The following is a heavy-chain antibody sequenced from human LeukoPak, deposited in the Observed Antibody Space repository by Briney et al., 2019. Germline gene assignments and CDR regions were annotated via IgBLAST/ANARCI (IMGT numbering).Heavy chain of an antibody. Sequence: PGGSLRLSCSASGFSFSTYGMHWVRQAPGKGLEYVSAISSNGGSTHYADSVKGRFTISRDNSKSTLFLQMSSLRADDTAVYYCAKTRILDFWGQGTLVTVSS. V-gene: IGHV3-64D*06. J-gene: IGHJ4*02. CDR2: ISSNGGST. CDR1: GFSFSTYG. D-gene: IGHD2-15*01. CDR3: AKTRILDF.